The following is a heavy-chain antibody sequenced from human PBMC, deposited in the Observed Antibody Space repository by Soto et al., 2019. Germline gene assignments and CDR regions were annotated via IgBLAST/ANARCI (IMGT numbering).Heavy chain of an antibody. J-gene: IGHJ4*02. Sequence: PSETLSLTCTVSGGSISSGDYYWSWIRQPPGKGLEWIGYIYYSGSTYYNPSLKSRVTISVDTSKNQFSLKLSSVTAADTAVYYCARVAAASNYFDYWGQGTLVTVSS. CDR3: ARVAAASNYFDY. V-gene: IGHV4-30-4*01. CDR2: IYYSGST. D-gene: IGHD6-13*01. CDR1: GGSISSGDYY.